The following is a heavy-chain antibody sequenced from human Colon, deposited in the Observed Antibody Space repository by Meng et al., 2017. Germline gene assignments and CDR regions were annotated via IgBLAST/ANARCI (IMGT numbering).Heavy chain of an antibody. J-gene: IGHJ4*02. V-gene: IGHV4-34*02. CDR1: DGAFSDYY. Sequence: VQLQQRGAGLLKPSETLSLTCAADDGAFSDYYWSWIRQPPGKGLEWIGEINHSGGANYNPSLQSRVTISVDTSKNQFSLKLSSVIASDTAVYYCARVDFRGKTADSTGLGHWGQGTLVTVSS. CDR3: ARVDFRGKTADSTGLGH. CDR2: INHSGGA. D-gene: IGHD3-16*01.